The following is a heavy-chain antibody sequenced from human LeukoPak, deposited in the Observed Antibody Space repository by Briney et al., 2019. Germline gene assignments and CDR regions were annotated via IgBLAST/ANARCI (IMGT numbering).Heavy chain of an antibody. D-gene: IGHD6-13*01. CDR1: GSSISSGSYF. J-gene: IGHJ3*02. V-gene: IGHV4-61*02. CDR3: ARDRSSSWQRAFDI. CDR2: ICTSGGT. Sequence: PSETLSLTCTVSGSSISSGSYFWSWIRQPAGKGLEWIGRICTSGGTNYNPSLQSRVTISVDTSKNQFSLKLSSVTAADTAVYYCARDRSSSWQRAFDIWGQGTMVTVSS.